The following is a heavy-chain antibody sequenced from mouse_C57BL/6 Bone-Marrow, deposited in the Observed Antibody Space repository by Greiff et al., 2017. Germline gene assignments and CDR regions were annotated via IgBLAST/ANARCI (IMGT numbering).Heavy chain of an antibody. J-gene: IGHJ4*01. CDR2: IRSKSSNYAT. Sequence: EVQRVESGGGLVQPKGSLKLSCAASGFTFNTYAMHWVRQAPGKGLEWVARIRSKSSNYATYYADSVKDRFTISRDDSQSMLYLQMNNQKTEDTAMYYGVMRGYYTNFYYAMDYLGQGTAVTVSS. D-gene: IGHD2-5*01. CDR1: GFTFNTYA. CDR3: VMRGYYTNFYYAMDY. V-gene: IGHV10-3*01.